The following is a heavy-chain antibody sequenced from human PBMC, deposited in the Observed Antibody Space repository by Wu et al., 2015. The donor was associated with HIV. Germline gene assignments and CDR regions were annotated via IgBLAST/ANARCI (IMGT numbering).Heavy chain of an antibody. Sequence: QVQLVQSGAEVKKPGASVKVSCQASGYTFTGHYIHWVRQAPGQGLEWMGWINPDSGGTNYAEKFQGSVTMTRDTSSNTVYMELRRLRSDDTAMYYCARVAIQVWLGSEKSYMDVWGKGTTVTVSS. CDR1: GYTFTGHY. V-gene: IGHV1-2*02. J-gene: IGHJ6*03. D-gene: IGHD3-10*01. CDR3: ARVAIQVWLGSEKSYMDV. CDR2: INPDSGGT.